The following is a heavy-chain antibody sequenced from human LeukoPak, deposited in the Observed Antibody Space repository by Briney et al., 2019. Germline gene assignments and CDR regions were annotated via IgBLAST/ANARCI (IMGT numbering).Heavy chain of an antibody. CDR2: IWSDGSNK. J-gene: IGHJ4*02. Sequence: PGGSLRLSCAASGLMFSSYGMHWVRQAPGKGLEWVAVIWSDGSNKYYADSVKGRFTISRDNSKNTLYLQMNNLRVEDTARYYCVTPYCNLTSCFPYFFDYWGRGTLVTVSS. D-gene: IGHD2-2*01. CDR3: VTPYCNLTSCFPYFFDY. CDR1: GLMFSSYG. V-gene: IGHV3-33*01.